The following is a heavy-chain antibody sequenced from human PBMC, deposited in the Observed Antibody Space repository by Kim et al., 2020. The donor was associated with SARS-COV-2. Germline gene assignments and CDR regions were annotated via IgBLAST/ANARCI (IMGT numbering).Heavy chain of an antibody. D-gene: IGHD6-19*01. J-gene: IGHJ4*02. CDR2: IIPIFGTA. CDR3: ARGEWYSSGWYPPLFDY. Sequence: SVKVSCKASGGTFSSYAISWVRQAPGQGLEWIGGIIPIFGTANYAQKFQGRVTITADESTSTAYMGLSSLRSEDTAAYYCARGEWYSSGWYPPLFDYWGQGTLVTVSS. V-gene: IGHV1-69*13. CDR1: GGTFSSYA.